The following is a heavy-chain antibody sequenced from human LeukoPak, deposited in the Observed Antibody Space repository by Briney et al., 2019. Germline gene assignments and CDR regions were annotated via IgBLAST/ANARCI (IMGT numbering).Heavy chain of an antibody. CDR3: ARGLRDQYYYDSSGYYYFDY. D-gene: IGHD3-22*01. CDR2: IYYSGST. J-gene: IGHJ4*02. CDR1: GFTVSSNY. V-gene: IGHV4-59*02. Sequence: GSLRLSCAASGFTVSSNYMSWVRQAPGKGLEWIGYIYYSGSTNYNPSLKSRVTISVDTSKNQFSLKLSSATAADTAVYYCARGLRDQYYYDSSGYYYFDYWGQGTLVTVSS.